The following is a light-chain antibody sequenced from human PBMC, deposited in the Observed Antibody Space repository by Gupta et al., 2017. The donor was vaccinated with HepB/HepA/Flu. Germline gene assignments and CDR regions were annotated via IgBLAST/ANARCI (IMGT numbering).Light chain of an antibody. CDR2: QVS. V-gene: IGKV2-30*01. Sequence: DVVFTQSPLSPPVTLGQPASISCRSSQSLAFSDGNTFLHWFQQRPGQSPRRLLYQVSKRDSGVPERFSGSGSGTDFTLRISRVEDEDVEIYYCVKGTHWHTFGEGTKVEIK. CDR3: VKGTHWHT. J-gene: IGKJ4*01. CDR1: QSLAFSDGNTF.